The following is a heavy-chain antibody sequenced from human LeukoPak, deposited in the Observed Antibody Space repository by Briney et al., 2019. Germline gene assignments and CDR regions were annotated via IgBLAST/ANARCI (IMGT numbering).Heavy chain of an antibody. D-gene: IGHD3-22*01. J-gene: IGHJ4*02. CDR1: GFTFSSYA. V-gene: IGHV3-23*01. CDR3: ARQPEEEYYYDSSGYYIFDY. CDR2: ITGSGGST. Sequence: GGSLRLSCAASGFTFSSYAMSSVRHAPGKRLEWVLAITGSGGSTYYADSVKGRFTISRDNSKNTLYLQMNSLRAEDTAVYYCARQPEEEYYYDSSGYYIFDYWGQGTLVTVSS.